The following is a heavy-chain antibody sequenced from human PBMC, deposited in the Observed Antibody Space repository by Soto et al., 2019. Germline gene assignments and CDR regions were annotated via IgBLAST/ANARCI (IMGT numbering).Heavy chain of an antibody. CDR2: INHSGST. CDR3: ARFAGRSSSWYWRFVDY. Sequence: PSETLSLTCAVYGGSFSGYYWSWIRQPPGKGLEWIGEINHSGSTNYNPSLKSRVTTSVDTSKNQFSLKLSSVTAADTAVYYCARFAGRSSSWYWRFVDYWGQGTLVTVSS. CDR1: GGSFSGYY. J-gene: IGHJ4*02. D-gene: IGHD6-13*01. V-gene: IGHV4-34*01.